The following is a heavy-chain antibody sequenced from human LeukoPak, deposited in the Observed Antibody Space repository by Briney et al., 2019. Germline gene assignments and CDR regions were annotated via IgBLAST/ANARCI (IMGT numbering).Heavy chain of an antibody. D-gene: IGHD3-10*01. CDR1: GGSFSGYY. V-gene: IGHV4-34*01. Sequence: SETLSLTCAVYGGSFSGYYWSWIRQPPGKGLEWIGEINHSGSTNYNPSLKSRVTISVDTSKNHFSLKLSSVTAADTAVYYCARDMAYYYGSGSYGFDYWGQGTLVTVSS. CDR3: ARDMAYYYGSGSYGFDY. J-gene: IGHJ4*02. CDR2: INHSGST.